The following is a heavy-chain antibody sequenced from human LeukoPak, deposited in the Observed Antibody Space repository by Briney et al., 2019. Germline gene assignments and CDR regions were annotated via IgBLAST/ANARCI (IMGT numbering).Heavy chain of an antibody. CDR3: AKKGGSSGRYDYLDY. CDR2: INSDGSSI. J-gene: IGHJ4*02. Sequence: GGSLRLSCAASGFTFSSHWMHWVRQAPGKGLVWVSRINSDGSSISYADSVKGRFTVYRDNSKKTVWLQMNSLRAEDTAVYYCAKKGGSSGRYDYLDYWGQGTLVTVSS. D-gene: IGHD6-19*01. V-gene: IGHV3-74*01. CDR1: GFTFSSHW.